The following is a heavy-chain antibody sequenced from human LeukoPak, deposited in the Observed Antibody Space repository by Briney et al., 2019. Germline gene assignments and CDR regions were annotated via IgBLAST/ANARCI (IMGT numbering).Heavy chain of an antibody. CDR2: ISAYNGNT. V-gene: IGHV1-18*01. D-gene: IGHD2-2*02. CDR1: GYTFTSYG. J-gene: IGHJ5*02. Sequence: ASVKVSCKASGYTFTSYGISWVRQAPGQGLEWMGWISAYNGNTNYAQKLQGRVTMTTDTSTSTAYMELRSLRSDDTAVYYCARDPSEYCSSTSCYIWFDPWGQGTLVTVSS. CDR3: ARDPSEYCSSTSCYIWFDP.